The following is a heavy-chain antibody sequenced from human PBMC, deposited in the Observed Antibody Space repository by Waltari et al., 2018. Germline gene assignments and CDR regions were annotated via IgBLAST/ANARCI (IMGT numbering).Heavy chain of an antibody. CDR2: ISSSSSYI. V-gene: IGHV3-21*01. CDR1: GFTFRSYS. J-gene: IGHJ6*02. CDR3: ARDNSGMDV. Sequence: EVQLVESGGGLVKPGGSLRLSCAASGFTFRSYSVNWVRQAPGKGLEWVSSISSSSSYIYYADSVKGRFTISRDNAKNSLYLQMNSLRAEDTAVYYCARDNSGMDVWGQGTTVTVSS.